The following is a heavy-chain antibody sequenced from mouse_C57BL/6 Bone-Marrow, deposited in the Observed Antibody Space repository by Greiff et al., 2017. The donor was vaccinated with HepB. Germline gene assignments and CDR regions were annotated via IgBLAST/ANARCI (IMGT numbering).Heavy chain of an antibody. CDR3: AIEETAQATAY. Sequence: QVQLQQPGAELVKPGASVKVSCKASGYTFTSYWMHWVKQRPGQGLEWIGRIHPSDSDTNYNQKFKGKATLTVDKSSSTAYMQLSRLTSEDSAVYYCAIEETAQATAYWGQGTLVTVSA. CDR1: GYTFTSYW. CDR2: IHPSDSDT. J-gene: IGHJ3*01. V-gene: IGHV1-74*01. D-gene: IGHD3-2*02.